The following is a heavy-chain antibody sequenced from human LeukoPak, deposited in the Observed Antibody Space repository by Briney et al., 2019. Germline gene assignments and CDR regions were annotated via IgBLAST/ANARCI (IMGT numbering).Heavy chain of an antibody. CDR2: ISYDGSNK. Sequence: GRSLRLSCAASGFTFSSYAIHWVRQAPGKGLEWVAVISYDGSNKYYADSVKGRFTISRDNSKNTLYLQMNSLRAEDTAVYYCARDGGWELPPDFDYWGQGTLVTVSS. D-gene: IGHD1-26*01. V-gene: IGHV3-30*01. CDR3: ARDGGWELPPDFDY. J-gene: IGHJ4*02. CDR1: GFTFSSYA.